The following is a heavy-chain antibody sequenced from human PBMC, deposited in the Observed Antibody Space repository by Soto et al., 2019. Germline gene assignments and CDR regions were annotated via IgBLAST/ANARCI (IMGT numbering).Heavy chain of an antibody. D-gene: IGHD1-7*01. CDR2: IYTDGSRA. CDR3: ARGARNYYYFDY. CDR1: GFSFSSHW. V-gene: IGHV3-74*01. J-gene: IGHJ4*02. Sequence: EVQLVESGGGLVQPGGSLRLSCEASGFSFSSHWMHWVRQAPGKGLVWVSRIYTDGSRADYADSVKGRFTISRDNANNTAYLQVNGLGAEDTAVYYCARGARNYYYFDYWGQGTLVTVSS.